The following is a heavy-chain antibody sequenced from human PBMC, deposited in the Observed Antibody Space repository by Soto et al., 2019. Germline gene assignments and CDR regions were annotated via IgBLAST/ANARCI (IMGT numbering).Heavy chain of an antibody. Sequence: HPGGSLRLSCAASGFTFSSYAMHWVRQAPGKGLEWVAVISYDGSNKYYADSVKGRFTISRDNSKNTLYLQMNSLRAEDTAVYYCARDGGRSTIRVGMDVWGQGTTVTVSS. J-gene: IGHJ6*02. CDR3: ARDGGRSTIRVGMDV. D-gene: IGHD1-1*01. CDR2: ISYDGSNK. V-gene: IGHV3-30-3*01. CDR1: GFTFSSYA.